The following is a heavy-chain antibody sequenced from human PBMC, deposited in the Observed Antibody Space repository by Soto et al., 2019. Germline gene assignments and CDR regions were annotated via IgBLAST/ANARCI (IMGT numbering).Heavy chain of an antibody. J-gene: IGHJ5*02. CDR1: GGSISSYY. CDR3: ARSGQSSSWYRWFDP. CDR2: IYYSGST. Sequence: SETRSLTCTVSGGSISSYYWSWIRQPPGKGLEWIGYIYYSGSTNYNPSLKSRVTISVDTSKNQFSLKLSSVTAADTAVYYCARSGQSSSWYRWFDPWGQGTLVTVSA. V-gene: IGHV4-59*08. D-gene: IGHD6-13*01.